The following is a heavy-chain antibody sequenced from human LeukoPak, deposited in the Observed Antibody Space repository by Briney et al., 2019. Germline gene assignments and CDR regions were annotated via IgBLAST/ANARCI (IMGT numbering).Heavy chain of an antibody. J-gene: IGHJ4*02. CDR3: ARGSSDDYLDY. Sequence: GRSLRLSCAASGFSFSGHWMNGVRQPPGKGLEWVSSISTGSVYLYYADSVKGRFTISRDNDKNSLYLQIDSLRAEDTAVYYCARGSSDDYLDYWGQGTLVTVSS. CDR2: ISTGSVYL. CDR1: GFSFSGHW. V-gene: IGHV3-21*06.